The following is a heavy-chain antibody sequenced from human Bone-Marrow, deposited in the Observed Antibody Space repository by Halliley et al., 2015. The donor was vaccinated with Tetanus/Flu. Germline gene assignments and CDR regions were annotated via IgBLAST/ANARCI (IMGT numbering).Heavy chain of an antibody. D-gene: IGHD6-19*01. J-gene: IGHJ6*02. V-gene: IGHV4-59*01. Sequence: YVYYSGSTNSTPSLKSRVTISIDTSKNQFSLKLSSVTAADTAVYYCARDRREYSSSLYGMDVWGQGTTVTVSS. CDR3: ARDRREYSSSLYGMDV. CDR2: VYYSGST.